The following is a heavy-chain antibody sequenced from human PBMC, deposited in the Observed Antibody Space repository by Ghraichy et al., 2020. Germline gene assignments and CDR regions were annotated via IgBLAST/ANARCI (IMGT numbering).Heavy chain of an antibody. CDR3: AKDLYYDFWSGYYPPKGDYYYGMDV. D-gene: IGHD3-3*01. CDR1: GFTFSSYG. Sequence: GGSLRLSCAASGFTFSSYGMHWVRQAPGKGLEWVAVISYDGSNKYYADSVKGRFTISRDNSKNTLYLQMNSLRAEDTAVYYCAKDLYYDFWSGYYPPKGDYYYGMDVWGQGTTVTVSS. J-gene: IGHJ6*02. CDR2: ISYDGSNK. V-gene: IGHV3-30*18.